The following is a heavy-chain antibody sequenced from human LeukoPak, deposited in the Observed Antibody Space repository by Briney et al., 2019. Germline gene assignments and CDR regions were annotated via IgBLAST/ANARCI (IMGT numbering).Heavy chain of an antibody. CDR1: GYTFTSYY. V-gene: IGHV1-69*06. CDR2: IIPIFGTA. D-gene: IGHD5-24*01. J-gene: IGHJ5*02. Sequence: ASVKVSCKASGYTFTSYYMHWVRQAPGQGLEWMGGIIPIFGTANYAQKFQGRVTITADKSTSTAYMELSSLRSEDTAVYYCARMRWPTNWFDPWGQGTLVTVSS. CDR3: ARMRWPTNWFDP.